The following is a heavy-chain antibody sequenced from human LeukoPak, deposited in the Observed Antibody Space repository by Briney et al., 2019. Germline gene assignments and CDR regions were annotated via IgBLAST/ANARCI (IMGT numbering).Heavy chain of an antibody. J-gene: IGHJ6*03. D-gene: IGHD6-19*01. CDR2: IYYSGST. V-gene: IGHV4-59*01. CDR3: ARDLRYSSGWSASVMDV. Sequence: SETLSLTCAVYGGSFSGYYWNWIRQPSGKGLEWSGYIYYSGSTNYNPSLKSRVTISVDTSKNQFSLKLSSVTAADTAVYYCARDLRYSSGWSASVMDVWGKGTTVTISS. CDR1: GGSFSGYY.